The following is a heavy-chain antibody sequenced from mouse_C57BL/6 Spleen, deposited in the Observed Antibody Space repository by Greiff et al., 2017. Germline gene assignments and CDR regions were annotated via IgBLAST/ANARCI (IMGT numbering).Heavy chain of an antibody. CDR1: GYSFTGYY. CDR2: INPSTGGT. V-gene: IGHV1-42*01. J-gene: IGHJ3*01. Sequence: VQLQQSGPELVKPGASVKISCKASGYSFTGYYMNWVKQSPEKSLEWIGEINPSTGGTTYNQKFKAKATLTVDKSSSTAYMPLKSLTSEDSAVYYCARSSYEYDEGLAYWGQGTLVTVSA. D-gene: IGHD2-4*01. CDR3: ARSSYEYDEGLAY.